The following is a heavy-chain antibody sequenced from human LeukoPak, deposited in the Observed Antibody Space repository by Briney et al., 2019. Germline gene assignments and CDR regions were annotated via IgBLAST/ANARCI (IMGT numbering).Heavy chain of an antibody. CDR3: ARDLRALDYCDV. J-gene: IGHJ4*02. D-gene: IGHD3-10*01. CDR2: IHPDSGDT. CDR1: GYTFTGYY. Sequence: ASVKVSCKASGYTFTGYYMHWVRQAPGQGLEWMGWIHPDSGDTKYAQKIKGRVNMTRDASTSTAYMEMKRLRSDDTAVYYCARDLRALDYCDVWGQGTLVTVSS. V-gene: IGHV1-2*02.